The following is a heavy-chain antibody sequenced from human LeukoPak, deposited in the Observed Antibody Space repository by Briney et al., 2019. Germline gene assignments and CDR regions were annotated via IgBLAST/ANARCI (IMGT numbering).Heavy chain of an antibody. Sequence: ASVKVSFKASGYTFISYGISWVRQAPGQGLEWMGWISTYNGYANYVQKLQGRVTMTTETSTSTAYMELRSLRSDDTAVYYCARNSSDWYGYMDVWGKGTTVTVSS. V-gene: IGHV1-18*01. CDR1: GYTFISYG. D-gene: IGHD6-19*01. CDR3: ARNSSDWYGYMDV. CDR2: ISTYNGYA. J-gene: IGHJ6*04.